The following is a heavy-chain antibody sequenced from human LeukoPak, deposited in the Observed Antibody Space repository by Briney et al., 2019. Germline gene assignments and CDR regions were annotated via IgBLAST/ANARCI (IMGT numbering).Heavy chain of an antibody. CDR2: INPNSGGT. V-gene: IGHV1-2*02. Sequence: ASVKVSCKASGYTFTGYYMHWVRQAPGQGLEWMGWINPNSGGTNYAQKFQGRVTMTRDTSISTAYMELSRLRSDDTAVYYCARDWGIMITFGGVINDYWGQGTLVTVSS. J-gene: IGHJ4*02. CDR1: GYTFTGYY. D-gene: IGHD3-16*01. CDR3: ARDWGIMITFGGVINDY.